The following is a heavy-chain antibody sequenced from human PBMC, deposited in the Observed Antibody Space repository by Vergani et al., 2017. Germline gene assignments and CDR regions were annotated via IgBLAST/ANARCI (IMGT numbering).Heavy chain of an antibody. J-gene: IGHJ2*01. Sequence: EVQLVESGGGLVQPGRSLRLSCAASGFTFDDYAMHWVRQAPGKGLEWVSGISWNSGSIGYAASVKGRFTISRDNAKNSLYLQMNSLRAEETALYYCAKDITMVRGVIIPRPLDLWGRGTLVTVSS. CDR3: AKDITMVRGVIIPRPLDL. CDR2: ISWNSGSI. CDR1: GFTFDDYA. V-gene: IGHV3-9*01. D-gene: IGHD3-10*01.